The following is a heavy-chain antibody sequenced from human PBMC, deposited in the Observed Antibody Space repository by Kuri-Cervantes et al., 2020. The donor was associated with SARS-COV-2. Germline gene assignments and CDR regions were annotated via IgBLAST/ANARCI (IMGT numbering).Heavy chain of an antibody. CDR2: INPNIGST. V-gene: IGHV1-2*02. Sequence: ASVKVSCKASGGTFTSYSISWVRQAPGQGLEWVGGINPNIGSTNYAQKFQGRVTMTADTSTSTDYMELSRLRSEDTAVYYCANGGDRSSWGRFDYWGQGTLVTVSS. CDR1: GGTFTSYS. J-gene: IGHJ4*02. D-gene: IGHD4-23*01. CDR3: ANGGDRSSWGRFDY.